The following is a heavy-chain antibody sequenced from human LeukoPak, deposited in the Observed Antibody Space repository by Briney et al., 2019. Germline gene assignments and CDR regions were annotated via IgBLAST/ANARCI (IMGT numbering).Heavy chain of an antibody. V-gene: IGHV3-21*01. CDR1: GFSLSTYS. CDR2: ISSSSSYI. CDR3: ARGLDDLWSGLIHS. D-gene: IGHD3-3*01. J-gene: IGHJ4*02. Sequence: GGSLRLSCAASGFSLSTYSMNWVRQAPGKGLEWVSFISSSSSYIYYADSVKGRFTISRDNAKNSLYLQMNSLRAQDTHVYYCARGLDDLWSGLIHSWGQGTLVTVSS.